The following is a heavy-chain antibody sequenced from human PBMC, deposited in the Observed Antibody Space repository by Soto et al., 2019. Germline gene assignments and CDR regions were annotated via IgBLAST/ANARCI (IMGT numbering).Heavy chain of an antibody. CDR3: AKDWGVHSSGRTYYYDY. CDR2: ISSDGNIQ. D-gene: IGHD6-19*01. CDR1: GFTFSSYA. V-gene: IGHV3-30*18. Sequence: GGSLRLSCAASGFTFSSYAMHWVRQAPGKGLEWLTVISSDGNIQYYTDSVEGRFTISRDNSRYTLYLQMNNLRVEDTAVYYCAKDWGVHSSGRTYYYDYWGQGTLVTVSS. J-gene: IGHJ4*02.